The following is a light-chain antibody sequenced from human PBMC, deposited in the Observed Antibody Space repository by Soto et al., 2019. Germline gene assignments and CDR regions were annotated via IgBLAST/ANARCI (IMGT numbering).Light chain of an antibody. J-gene: IGKJ3*01. Sequence: EIVLTQSPGTLSLSPGERATLSCRASQSVSSSYLAWYQQKPGQAPRLLIYGATSRATGIPDRFSGSGSGKYFTLTISRLEHEDCAVYYCQQYGSSSFTYGPGTKVDIK. CDR3: QQYGSSSFT. CDR1: QSVSSSY. CDR2: GAT. V-gene: IGKV3-20*01.